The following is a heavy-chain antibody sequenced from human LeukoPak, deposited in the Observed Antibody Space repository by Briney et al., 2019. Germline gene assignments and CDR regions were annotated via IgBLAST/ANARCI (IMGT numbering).Heavy chain of an antibody. CDR2: MNPNSGNT. J-gene: IGHJ4*02. D-gene: IGHD3-22*01. CDR3: ARDRHKYNYDGSGYPPY. V-gene: IGHV1-8*01. CDR1: GYTFISYD. Sequence: ASVKDSCKASGYTFISYDINWVRQATGQGLEWMGWMNPNSGNTGYAQKFQGRVTMTRNTSISTAYMELSSLRSEDTAVYYCARDRHKYNYDGSGYPPYWGQGTLVTVSS.